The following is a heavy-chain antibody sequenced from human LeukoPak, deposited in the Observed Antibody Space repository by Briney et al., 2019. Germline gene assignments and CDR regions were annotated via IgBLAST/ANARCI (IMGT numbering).Heavy chain of an antibody. CDR3: ARAPVVTEYYFDY. CDR1: GGSISSYY. J-gene: IGHJ4*02. CDR2: IYYSGST. D-gene: IGHD4-23*01. V-gene: IGHV4-59*01. Sequence: SETLSLTCTVSGGSISSYYWSWIRQPPGKGLEWIGYIYYSGSTNYNPSLKSRVTISVDTSKYQFSLKLSSVTAADTAVYYCARAPVVTEYYFDYWGQGTLVTVSS.